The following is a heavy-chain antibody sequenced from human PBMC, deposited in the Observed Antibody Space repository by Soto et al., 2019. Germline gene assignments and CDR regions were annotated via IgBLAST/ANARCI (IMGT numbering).Heavy chain of an antibody. CDR3: AREGGSETLQPSYNWFDT. CDR1: GYTFTDYH. CDR2: INANNGGA. D-gene: IGHD6-25*01. V-gene: IGHV1-2*02. J-gene: IGHJ5*02. Sequence: QVQLVQSGAEVKKPGASLKVSCKASGYTFTDYHIHWVRPAPGQGLEFMGWINANNGGAGSAQQFQGSVTVTRETSITTVYMELSNLRSDDTAVYYCAREGGSETLQPSYNWFDTWGQGTLVTVSS.